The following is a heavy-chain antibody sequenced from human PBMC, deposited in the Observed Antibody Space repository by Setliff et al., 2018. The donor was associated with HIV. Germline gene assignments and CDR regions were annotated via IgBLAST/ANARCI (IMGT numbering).Heavy chain of an antibody. J-gene: IGHJ3*02. CDR1: GYTFIGDY. Sequence: ASVKVSCKASGYTFIGDYMHWVRQAPGQGLEWMGWINPNSGGTNFAQKFQGRVTMTRDTSISTAYMELSRLRSDDMAVYYCARGGLATGAFDIWGQGTMVTVSS. D-gene: IGHD5-12*01. CDR3: ARGGLATGAFDI. CDR2: INPNSGGT. V-gene: IGHV1-2*02.